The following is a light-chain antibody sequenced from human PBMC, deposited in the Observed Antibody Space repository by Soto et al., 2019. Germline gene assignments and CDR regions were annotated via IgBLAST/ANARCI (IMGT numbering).Light chain of an antibody. CDR3: QQRSNWPRT. J-gene: IGKJ1*01. Sequence: EIVLTQSPATLSLSPGEIATLSCRASQSIRNYLVWYKHKPGPAPRLLIYDASNRAAGIPARFSGSGSVTDFTLTISSLEPEDFAVYYCQQRSNWPRTFGQGTKVEIK. CDR1: QSIRNY. CDR2: DAS. V-gene: IGKV3-11*01.